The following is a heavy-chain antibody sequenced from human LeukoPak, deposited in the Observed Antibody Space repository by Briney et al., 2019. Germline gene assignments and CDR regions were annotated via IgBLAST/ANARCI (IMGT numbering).Heavy chain of an antibody. Sequence: GGSLRLSCAASGFTFSSYGMSWVRQAPGKGLEWVSAIRGSGSGGSTSYADSVKGRFTISRDNSKNTLYLQMNSLRAEDTAVYYCAKMSNRGVMVRGGIITPPSYYFDYWGQGTLVTVSS. CDR3: AKMSNRGVMVRGGIITPPSYYFDY. J-gene: IGHJ4*02. V-gene: IGHV3-23*01. CDR1: GFTFSSYG. D-gene: IGHD3-10*01. CDR2: IRGSGSGGST.